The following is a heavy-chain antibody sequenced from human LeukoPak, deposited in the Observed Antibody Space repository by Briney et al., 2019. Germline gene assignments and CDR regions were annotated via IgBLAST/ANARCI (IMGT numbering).Heavy chain of an antibody. Sequence: SQTLSLTCAISGDSVSSNSAAWNWIRQSPSRGLEWLGRTYYRSKWYNDYAVSVKSRITINPDTSKNQSSLQLNSVTPEDTAVYYCARDSQYYDFWSGYLTYYYYMDVWGKGTTVTVSS. CDR3: ARDSQYYDFWSGYLTYYYYMDV. D-gene: IGHD3-3*01. J-gene: IGHJ6*03. V-gene: IGHV6-1*01. CDR2: TYYRSKWYN. CDR1: GDSVSSNSAA.